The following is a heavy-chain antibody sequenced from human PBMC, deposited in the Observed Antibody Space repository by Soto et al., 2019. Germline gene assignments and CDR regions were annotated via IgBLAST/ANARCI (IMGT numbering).Heavy chain of an antibody. Sequence: QVQLQESGPGLVKPSETLSLTCTVSGGSISSYYWSWIRQPPGKGLEWIGYIYYSRSTNYNPSLKRRVTISVDTSKHQFAQKLSSVTAADTAAYYCARTYGPGYTFDYWGQGTLVTVSA. D-gene: IGHD3-10*01. J-gene: IGHJ4*02. V-gene: IGHV4-59*08. CDR3: ARTYGPGYTFDY. CDR1: GGSISSYY. CDR2: IYYSRST.